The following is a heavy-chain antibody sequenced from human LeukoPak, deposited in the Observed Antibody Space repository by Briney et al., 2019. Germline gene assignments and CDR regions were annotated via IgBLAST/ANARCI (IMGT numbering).Heavy chain of an antibody. CDR1: GFSFSRHS. J-gene: IGHJ3*02. CDR3: VTGDNPDYAWENHRLDAFDI. D-gene: IGHD3-16*01. CDR2: ITGGGTYT. Sequence: GGSLRLSCEASGFSFSRHSIGWVRLATGKGLDWVSSITGGGTYTFYADSVNGRFTVSRANYNNLLFLKLHSLRADDTAIDYRVTGDNPDYAWENHRLDAFDIWGQGTMVTVSS. V-gene: IGHV3-21*01.